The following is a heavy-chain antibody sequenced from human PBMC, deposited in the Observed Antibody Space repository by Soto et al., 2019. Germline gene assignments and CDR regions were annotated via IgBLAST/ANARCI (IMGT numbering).Heavy chain of an antibody. CDR1: GYTFTSYG. CDR2: ISAYNGNT. V-gene: IGHV1-18*01. D-gene: IGHD3-3*01. J-gene: IGHJ6*02. Sequence: ASVKVSCKASGYTFTSYGISWVRQAPGQGLEWMGWISAYNGNTNYAQKLQGRVTMTTDTSTSTAYMELRSLRSDDTAVYYCARDGVPEGVVTVHYYYGMDVWGQGTTVTVSS. CDR3: ARDGVPEGVVTVHYYYGMDV.